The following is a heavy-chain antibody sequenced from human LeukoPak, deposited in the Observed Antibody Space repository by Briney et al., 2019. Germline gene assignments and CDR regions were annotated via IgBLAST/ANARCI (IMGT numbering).Heavy chain of an antibody. V-gene: IGHV4-31*03. J-gene: IGHJ3*02. CDR2: IYYSGST. CDR3: ARVEKYSSGWYLIDAFDI. CDR1: GGSISSGGYY. D-gene: IGHD6-19*01. Sequence: PSQTLSLTCTVSGGSISSGGYYWSWIRQHPGKGLEWIGYIYYSGSTHYNPSLKSRVTISVDTSKNQFSLKLSSVTAADTAVYYCARVEKYSSGWYLIDAFDIWGQGTMVTVSS.